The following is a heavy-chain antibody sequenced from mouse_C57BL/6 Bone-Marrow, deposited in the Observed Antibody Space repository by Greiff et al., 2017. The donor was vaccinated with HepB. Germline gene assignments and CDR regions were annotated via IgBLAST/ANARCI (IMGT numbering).Heavy chain of an antibody. J-gene: IGHJ1*03. D-gene: IGHD4-1*01. V-gene: IGHV3-8*01. CDR1: GYSITSDY. CDR2: ISYSGST. Sequence: EVKVVESGPGLAKPSQTLSLTCSVTGYSITSDYWNWIRKFPGNKLEYMGYISYSGSTYYNPSLKSRISITRDTSKNQYYLQLNSVTTEDTATYYCASGDWDLSYWYFDVWGTGTTVTVSS. CDR3: ASGDWDLSYWYFDV.